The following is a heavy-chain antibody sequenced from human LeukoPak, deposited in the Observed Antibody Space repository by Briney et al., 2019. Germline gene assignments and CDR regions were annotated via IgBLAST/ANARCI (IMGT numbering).Heavy chain of an antibody. V-gene: IGHV3-30*02. Sequence: GGSLRLSCAASGFTFSSYGMHWVRQAPGKGLEWVAFIRYDGSNKYYADSVKGRFTISRDNSKNTLYLQMNSLRAEDTAVYYCAKDRVRGDRYYYDSSGPENDAFDIWGQGTMVTVSS. CDR1: GFTFSSYG. CDR3: AKDRVRGDRYYYDSSGPENDAFDI. D-gene: IGHD3-22*01. J-gene: IGHJ3*02. CDR2: IRYDGSNK.